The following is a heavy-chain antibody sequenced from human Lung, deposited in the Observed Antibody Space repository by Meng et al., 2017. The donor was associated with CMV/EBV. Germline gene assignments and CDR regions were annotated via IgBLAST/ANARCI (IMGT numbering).Heavy chain of an antibody. Sequence: SCAASGFTFSSYAMHWVRQAPGKGLEGGAVISYDGTNKYYADSVKGRFTISRDNYKNTLYLQMNSLKAEDTAVCYCARDQFDYWGQGTVVTVSS. CDR1: GFTFSSYA. V-gene: IGHV3-30-3*01. CDR2: ISYDGTNK. CDR3: ARDQFDY. J-gene: IGHJ4*02.